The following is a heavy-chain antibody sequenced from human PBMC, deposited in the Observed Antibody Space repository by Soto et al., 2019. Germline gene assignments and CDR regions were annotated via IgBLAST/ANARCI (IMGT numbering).Heavy chain of an antibody. CDR3: ARSEEDSDYYYYGMDV. Sequence: SQTLSLTCVGSGDTVSSNSVAWHWVTQSPSRGLEWLGRTYYRYRRYSDYAVSVRSRIDINADTSKNQVSLQLNSVTPEDTAVYYCARSEEDSDYYYYGMDVWGQGTTVTFSS. V-gene: IGHV6-1*01. J-gene: IGHJ6*02. D-gene: IGHD2-15*01. CDR1: GDTVSSNSVA. CDR2: TYYRYRRYS.